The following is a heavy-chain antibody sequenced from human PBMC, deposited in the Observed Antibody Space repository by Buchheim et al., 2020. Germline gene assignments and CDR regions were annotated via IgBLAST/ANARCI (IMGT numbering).Heavy chain of an antibody. D-gene: IGHD3-22*01. Sequence: EVQLVESGGHFVQPGGSLRLSCAASGFTFPSYAMIWVRQAPGKGLEWVSAIVGSGSTTSYADSVRGRFNISRANSKDTLSLQMNSLRVEGTARYFCAKTLRGSYYYDATGYSSDSWGQGTL. CDR1: GFTFPSYA. CDR2: IVGSGSTT. V-gene: IGHV3-23*04. J-gene: IGHJ5*02. CDR3: AKTLRGSYYYDATGYSSDS.